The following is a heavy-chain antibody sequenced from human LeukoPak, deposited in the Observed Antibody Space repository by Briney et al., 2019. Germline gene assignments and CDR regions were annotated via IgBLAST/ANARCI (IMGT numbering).Heavy chain of an antibody. J-gene: IGHJ5*02. CDR3: ARDRGGTGDHWFDP. CDR1: GGTFSSYA. D-gene: IGHD3-10*01. Sequence: ASVTVSCKASGGTFSSYAISWVRQAPGQGLEWMGWINPNSGGTNYAQKFQGWVTMTRDTSISTAYMELSRLRSDDTAVYYCARDRGGTGDHWFDPWGQGTLVTVSS. V-gene: IGHV1-2*04. CDR2: INPNSGGT.